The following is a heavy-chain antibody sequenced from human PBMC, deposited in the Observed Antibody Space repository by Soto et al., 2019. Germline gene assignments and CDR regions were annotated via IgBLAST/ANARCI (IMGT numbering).Heavy chain of an antibody. CDR1: GGSISSSSYQ. CDR2: IYYTGST. J-gene: IGHJ5*02. CDR3: AREGAGYGNNWFDP. V-gene: IGHV4-39*02. Sequence: QLQLQESGPRLVKPSETLSLTCTVSGGSISSSSYQWGWIRQPPGKGLEWIGTIYYTGSTYYNPSLKSRVTISVDTSKNQFSLKLSSVTAADTAVYYCAREGAGYGNNWFDPWGQGTLVTVSS. D-gene: IGHD4-17*01.